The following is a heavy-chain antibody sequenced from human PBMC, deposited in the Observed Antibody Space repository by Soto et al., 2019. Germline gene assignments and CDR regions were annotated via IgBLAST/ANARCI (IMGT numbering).Heavy chain of an antibody. Sequence: EVQLVESGGGLVQPGGSLRLSCAASGFSFSSISMNWVRQAPGKGLEWVSYIGSSGSTIYYADSVKGRFTISRDKAKNSVYLQMNSLRADDTAVYYCARGLGPDVWGKGTTVTVSS. CDR1: GFSFSSIS. CDR2: IGSSGSTI. J-gene: IGHJ6*04. D-gene: IGHD3-16*01. V-gene: IGHV3-48*01. CDR3: ARGLGPDV.